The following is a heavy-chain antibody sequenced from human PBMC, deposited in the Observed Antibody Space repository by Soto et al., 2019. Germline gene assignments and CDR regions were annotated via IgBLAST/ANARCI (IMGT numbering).Heavy chain of an antibody. J-gene: IGHJ4*02. CDR3: AKDGDTNIVGNYFDY. Sequence: EVQLLESGGGLVQPGGSLRLSCAASGFTFSNYAMNWVRQAPGKGLEWVSAISGSGGFTYYADSVKGRFTISRDNSKNTLFPQMNSLRAEDTAVFYCAKDGDTNIVGNYFDYWGQGTLVTVSS. D-gene: IGHD5-12*01. CDR1: GFTFSNYA. CDR2: ISGSGGFT. V-gene: IGHV3-23*01.